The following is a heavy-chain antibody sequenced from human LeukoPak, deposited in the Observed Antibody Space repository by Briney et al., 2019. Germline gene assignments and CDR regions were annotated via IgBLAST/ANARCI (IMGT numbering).Heavy chain of an antibody. J-gene: IGHJ4*02. V-gene: IGHV4-4*02. Sequence: PSGTLSLTCAVSGGSISSSNSWSWVRQPPGKGLEWIGEIYHSGSTNYNPSLKSRVTISVDKSKNQFSLKLSSVTAADTAVYYCARGLIEYSSSWSRLDYWGQGTLVTVSS. CDR1: GGSISSSNS. CDR2: IYHSGST. D-gene: IGHD6-13*01. CDR3: ARGLIEYSSSWSRLDY.